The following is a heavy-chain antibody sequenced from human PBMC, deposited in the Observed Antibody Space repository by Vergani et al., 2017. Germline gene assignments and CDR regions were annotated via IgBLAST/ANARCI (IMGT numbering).Heavy chain of an antibody. CDR3: ASPQEIDYVWGSYPVRRNAFDI. CDR2: IIPIFGTA. V-gene: IGHV1-69*01. J-gene: IGHJ3*02. CDR1: GGTFSSYA. Sequence: QVQLVQSVAEVKKPGSSVKVSCKASGGTFSSYAISWVRHAPGQGLEWMGGIIPIFGTANYAQKFQGRVTITADESTSTAYMELSSLRSEDTAVYYCASPQEIDYVWGSYPVRRNAFDIWGQGTMVTVSS. D-gene: IGHD3-16*02.